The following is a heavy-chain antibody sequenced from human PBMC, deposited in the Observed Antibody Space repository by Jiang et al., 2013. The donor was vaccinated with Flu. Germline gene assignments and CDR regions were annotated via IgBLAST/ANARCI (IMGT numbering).Heavy chain of an antibody. CDR2: IYHSGST. CDR3: ARGTTYYYGSGSYYNFWGHNYGMDV. D-gene: IGHD3-10*01. J-gene: IGHJ6*02. Sequence: SGLVKPSQTLSLTCAVSGGSISSGGYSWSWIRQPPGKGLEWIGYIYHSGSTYYNPSLKSRVTISVDRSKNQFSLKLSSVTAADTAVYYCARGTTYYYGSGSYYNFWGHNYGMDVWGQGTTVTVSS. CDR1: GGSISSGGYS. V-gene: IGHV4-30-2*01.